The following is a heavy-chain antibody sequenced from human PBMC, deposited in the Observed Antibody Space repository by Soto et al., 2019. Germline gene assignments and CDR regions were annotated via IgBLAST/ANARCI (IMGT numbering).Heavy chain of an antibody. J-gene: IGHJ6*02. V-gene: IGHV1-69*10. CDR1: GGTFSSYA. Sequence: ASVKVSCKASGGTFSSYAISWVRQAPGQGLEWMGGIIPILGIANYAQKFQGRVTITADKSTSTAYMELSSLRSEDTAVYYCARGLWDSSSYDYYGMDVWGQGTTVTVSS. CDR2: IIPILGIA. D-gene: IGHD6-6*01. CDR3: ARGLWDSSSYDYYGMDV.